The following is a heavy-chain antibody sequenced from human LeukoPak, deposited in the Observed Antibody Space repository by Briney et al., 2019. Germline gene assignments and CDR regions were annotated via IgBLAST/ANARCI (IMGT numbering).Heavy chain of an antibody. CDR3: ARDRRVDTAMVTPFDY. J-gene: IGHJ4*02. CDR2: ISAYNGNT. Sequence: ASVKVSCKASRYTFTSYGISWVRQAPGQGLEWMGWISAYNGNTNYAQKLQGRVTMTTDTSTSTAYMELRSLRSDDTAVYYCARDRRVDTAMVTPFDYWGQGTLVTVSS. CDR1: RYTFTSYG. V-gene: IGHV1-18*01. D-gene: IGHD5-18*01.